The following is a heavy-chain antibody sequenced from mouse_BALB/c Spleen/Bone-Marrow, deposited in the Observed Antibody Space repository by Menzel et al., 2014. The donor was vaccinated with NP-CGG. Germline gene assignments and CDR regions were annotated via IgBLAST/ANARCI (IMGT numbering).Heavy chain of an antibody. CDR2: ISSGGSYT. D-gene: IGHD1-3*01. J-gene: IGHJ4*01. CDR1: GFTFSNYG. V-gene: IGHV5-6*01. CDR3: ARLTPDYAMDY. Sequence: EVHLVESGGDLVKPGGSLKLSCAASGFTFSNYGMSWVRQTPDKGLEWVATISSGGSYTYFPDSVKGRFTISRDNAKNTLYLQMNSLKSEDAAMYYCARLTPDYAMDYWGQGTSVTVSS.